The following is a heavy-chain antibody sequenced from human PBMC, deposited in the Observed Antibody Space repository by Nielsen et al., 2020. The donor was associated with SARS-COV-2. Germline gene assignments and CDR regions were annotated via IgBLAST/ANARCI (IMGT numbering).Heavy chain of an antibody. J-gene: IGHJ3*02. D-gene: IGHD3-16*01. CDR1: GGSVSSGSYY. CDR3: ARTSLGAFDI. Sequence: GSLRLSCTVSGGSVSSGSYYWSWIRQPPGKGLEWIGYIYYSGSTNYNPSLKSRVTISVDTSKNQFSLKLSSVTAADTAVYYCARTSLGAFDIWGQGTMVTVSS. V-gene: IGHV4-61*01. CDR2: IYYSGST.